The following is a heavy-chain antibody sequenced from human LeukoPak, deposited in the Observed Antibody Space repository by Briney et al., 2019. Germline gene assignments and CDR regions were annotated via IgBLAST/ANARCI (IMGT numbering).Heavy chain of an antibody. CDR3: TRGPRNDP. V-gene: IGHV1-8*01. Sequence: ASVKVSCKTSGYTFTTYEINWVRQTAGQGLEWMGWMHPNSGSIDYAQKFQGRVTMTRDTSTNTAYMELSSLRSEDTAVYYCTRGPRNDPWGQGTLVIVSS. CDR1: GYTFTTYE. CDR2: MHPNSGSI. D-gene: IGHD1-14*01. J-gene: IGHJ5*02.